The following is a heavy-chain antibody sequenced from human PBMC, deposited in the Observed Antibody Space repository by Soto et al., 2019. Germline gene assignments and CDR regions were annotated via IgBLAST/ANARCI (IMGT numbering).Heavy chain of an antibody. D-gene: IGHD2-2*02. CDR3: ARDHCTTTSCYTSIYYYGMDV. Sequence: ASVKVSCKASGYTFTTFDINWVRQATGQGLEWVGWMNPNSGNTGYTQKFQGRATMTRNTSISTAYMELGSLRSEDTAVYFCARDHCTTTSCYTSIYYYGMDVWGQGTTVT. V-gene: IGHV1-8*01. CDR2: MNPNSGNT. CDR1: GYTFTTFD. J-gene: IGHJ6*02.